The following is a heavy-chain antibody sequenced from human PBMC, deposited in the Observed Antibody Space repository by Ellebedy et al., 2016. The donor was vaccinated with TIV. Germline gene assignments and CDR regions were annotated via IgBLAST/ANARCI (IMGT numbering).Heavy chain of an antibody. CDR2: IYYSGST. CDR3: ARQRYSYGDFDY. V-gene: IGHV4-59*08. J-gene: IGHJ4*02. D-gene: IGHD5-18*01. Sequence: SETLSLTCTVSGGSISSYYWSWIRQPPGKGLEWIGYIYYSGSTNYNPSLKSRVTISVDTSKNQFSLKLSSVTAADTAVYYCARQRYSYGDFDYWGQGTLVTVS. CDR1: GGSISSYY.